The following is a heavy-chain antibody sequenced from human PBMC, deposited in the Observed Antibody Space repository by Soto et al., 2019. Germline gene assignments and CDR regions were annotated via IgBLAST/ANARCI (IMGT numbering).Heavy chain of an antibody. CDR1: GFTFSSDW. CDR2: INTDGSDT. V-gene: IGHV3-74*01. D-gene: IGHD6-19*01. J-gene: IGHJ4*02. Sequence: GGSLRLSCAASGFTFSSDWMHWVRQAPGKGLVWVSRINTDGSDTSYADSVKGRFTISRDNAKNTLYLQMNSLRAEDTAVYYCARDSLGIAVAGPLYWGQGTLVTVSS. CDR3: ARDSLGIAVAGPLY.